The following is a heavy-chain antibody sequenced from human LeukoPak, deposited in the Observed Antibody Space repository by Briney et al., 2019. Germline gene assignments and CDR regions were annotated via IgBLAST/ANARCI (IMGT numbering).Heavy chain of an antibody. Sequence: GESLKISCKGSGYSFTSYWIGWVRQMPGKGLEWMGIIYPGDSDTRYSPSFQGQVTISADKSISAAYLQWSSLEASDTAMYYCANARLASRDVAFDIWGQGTMVTVSS. D-gene: IGHD3-10*01. CDR1: GYSFTSYW. V-gene: IGHV5-51*01. J-gene: IGHJ3*02. CDR2: IYPGDSDT. CDR3: ANARLASRDVAFDI.